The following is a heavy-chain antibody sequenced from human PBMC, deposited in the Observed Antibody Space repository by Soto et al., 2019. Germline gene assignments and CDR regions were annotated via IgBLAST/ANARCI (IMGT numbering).Heavy chain of an antibody. CDR2: ISGSGGST. J-gene: IGHJ4*02. D-gene: IGHD6-6*01. CDR3: AKNWDTTFSSSSH. V-gene: IGHV3-23*01. Sequence: EVQLLESGGGLVQPGWSLRLSCAASGFTFTTYAMTWVRQAPGKGLEWVSAISGSGGSTYYADSVKGRFTISRDNSKNTLYLQMNSLRAEDTAVYYCAKNWDTTFSSSSHWGQGTLVTVSS. CDR1: GFTFTTYA.